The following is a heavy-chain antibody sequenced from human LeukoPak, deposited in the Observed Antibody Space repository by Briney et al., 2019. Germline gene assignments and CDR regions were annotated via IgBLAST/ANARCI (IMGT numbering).Heavy chain of an antibody. Sequence: GGSLRLSCAASGFTFSDYYMSWIRQAPGKGLEWVSYISSSSSYTNYADSVKGRFTISRDNAKNSLYLQMNSLRAEDTAVYYCARDHCSSTSCYWTGNWFDPWGQGTLVTVSS. CDR1: GFTFSDYY. D-gene: IGHD2-2*01. CDR2: ISSSSSYT. CDR3: ARDHCSSTSCYWTGNWFDP. V-gene: IGHV3-11*06. J-gene: IGHJ5*02.